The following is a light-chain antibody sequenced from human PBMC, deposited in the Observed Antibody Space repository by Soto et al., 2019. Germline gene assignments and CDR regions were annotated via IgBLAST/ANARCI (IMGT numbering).Light chain of an antibody. CDR1: SSNVGSYKL. CDR2: EVN. V-gene: IGLV2-23*02. J-gene: IGLJ1*01. Sequence: QSALTQPASVSGSPGQSITISCTGTSSNVGSYKLVSWYQQHPGKAPKPMIFEVNKRHSGVSNRFSGSKSGNTASLTISGLKVEDEADYYCCSSGGSPTYVFGTGTQLTVL. CDR3: CSSGGSPTYV.